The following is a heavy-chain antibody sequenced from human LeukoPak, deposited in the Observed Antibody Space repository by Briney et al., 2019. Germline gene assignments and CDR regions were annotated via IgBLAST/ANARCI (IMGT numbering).Heavy chain of an antibody. D-gene: IGHD6-19*01. CDR3: VRDSSGWSGFIDFDY. V-gene: IGHV1-8*01. CDR1: GYTFTSYD. Sequence: ASVKVSCKASGYTFTSYDINWVRQATGQGLEWMGWMNPNSGNIGYAQKFQGRVTMTRNTSISTAYMELSSLRSEDTAVYYCVRDSSGWSGFIDFDYWGQGTLVTVSS. CDR2: MNPNSGNI. J-gene: IGHJ4*02.